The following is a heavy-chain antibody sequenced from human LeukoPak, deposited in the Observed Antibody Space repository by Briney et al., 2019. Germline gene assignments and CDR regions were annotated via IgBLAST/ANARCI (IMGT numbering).Heavy chain of an antibody. J-gene: IGHJ4*02. CDR2: INHSGST. V-gene: IGHV4-34*01. Sequence: SETLSLTCAVYGGSFSGYYWSWIRQPPGKGLEWIGEINHSGSTNHNPSLKSRVTISVDTSKNQFSLKLSSVTAADTAVYYCARGLRYFDSSSYFDYWGQGTLVTVSS. CDR3: ARGLRYFDSSSYFDY. CDR1: GGSFSGYY. D-gene: IGHD3-9*01.